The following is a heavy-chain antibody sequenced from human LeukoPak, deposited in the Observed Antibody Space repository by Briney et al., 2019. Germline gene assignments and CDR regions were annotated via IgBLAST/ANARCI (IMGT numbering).Heavy chain of an antibody. CDR3: ARGGDKDGVVPPPYQLLSPFDY. V-gene: IGHV1-69*13. CDR2: IIPIFGTA. D-gene: IGHD2-2*01. Sequence: GASVKVSCKASGGTFSSYAISWVRQAPGHGLEWMGGIIPIFGTANYAQKFQGRVTITADESTSTAYMELSSLRSEDTAVYYCARGGDKDGVVPPPYQLLSPFDYWGQGTLVTVSS. J-gene: IGHJ4*02. CDR1: GGTFSSYA.